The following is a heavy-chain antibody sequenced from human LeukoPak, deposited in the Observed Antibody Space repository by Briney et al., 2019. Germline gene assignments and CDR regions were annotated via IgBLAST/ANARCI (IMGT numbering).Heavy chain of an antibody. CDR1: GFSVSTNY. J-gene: IGHJ4*02. V-gene: IGHV3-53*01. CDR3: VRSSAPVAGIFDS. D-gene: IGHD6-19*01. CDR2: LYTGGTT. Sequence: GGSLRLSCAASGFSVSTNYMSWVRQAPGKGLEWVSVLYTGGTTFYADSVRGRFTISRDDSKNTLYLQMNSLRADDTAMYYCVRSSAPVAGIFDSWGQGTLVTVSS.